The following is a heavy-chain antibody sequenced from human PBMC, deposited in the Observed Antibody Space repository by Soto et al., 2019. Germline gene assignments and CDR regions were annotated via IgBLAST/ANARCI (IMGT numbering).Heavy chain of an antibody. CDR1: GFTFSSYS. V-gene: IGHV3-48*01. CDR3: ARDDDYGDSTYAFDI. Sequence: GGSLRLSCAASGFTFSSYSMNWVRQAPGKGLEWVSYISSSSSTIYYADSVKGRFTISRDNAKNSLYLQMNSLRAEDTAVYYCARDDDYGDSTYAFDIWGQGTMVTVSS. CDR2: ISSSSSTI. D-gene: IGHD4-17*01. J-gene: IGHJ3*02.